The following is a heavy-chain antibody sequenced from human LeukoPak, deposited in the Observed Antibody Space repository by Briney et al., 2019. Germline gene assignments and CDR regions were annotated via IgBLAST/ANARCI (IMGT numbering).Heavy chain of an antibody. Sequence: SETLSLTCTVSGGSISSSSYYWGWIRQPPGKGLEWIGSIYYSGSTYYNPSLKSRVTISVDTSKNQFSLKLSSVTAADTAVYYCARGYYYYGMDVWGQGATVTVSS. V-gene: IGHV4-39*01. CDR3: ARGYYYYGMDV. J-gene: IGHJ6*02. CDR2: IYYSGST. CDR1: GGSISSSSYY.